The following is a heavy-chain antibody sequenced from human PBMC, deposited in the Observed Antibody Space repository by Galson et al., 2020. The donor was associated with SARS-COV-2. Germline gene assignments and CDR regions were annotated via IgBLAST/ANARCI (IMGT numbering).Heavy chain of an antibody. CDR3: ARQGGSGSFHD. Sequence: SETLSLTCTVSGGSISSYYWNWIRQPPGKGLEWLGSVYYSGSTNYRSSLKSRITMSIDMSKNQFSLKLSSLTAADTAVYYCARQGGSGSFHDWGQGTMVTVSS. CDR2: VYYSGST. CDR1: GGSISSYY. V-gene: IGHV4-59*08. J-gene: IGHJ3*01. D-gene: IGHD3-3*01.